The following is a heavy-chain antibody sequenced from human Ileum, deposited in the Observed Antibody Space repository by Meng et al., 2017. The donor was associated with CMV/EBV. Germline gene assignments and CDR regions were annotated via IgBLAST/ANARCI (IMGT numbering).Heavy chain of an antibody. V-gene: IGHV4-4*07. Sequence: HVEPEASVPRLIPPAEALPLTCTVSGGSLTSYYWTRIPRPAGEGLEWIGLIHPTGTTDDNPSLRSRVSMSLDKTKNQFSLKLTSVTAADTAVYYCARAAARGVPVDLWGQGTLVTVSS. D-gene: IGHD3-10*01. CDR1: GGSLTSYY. CDR2: IHPTGTT. CDR3: ARAAARGVPVDL. J-gene: IGHJ5*02.